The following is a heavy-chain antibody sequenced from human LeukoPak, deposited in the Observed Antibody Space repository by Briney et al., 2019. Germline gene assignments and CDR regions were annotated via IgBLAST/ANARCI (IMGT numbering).Heavy chain of an antibody. CDR3: ARDPYYYDSSGLTDDY. J-gene: IGHJ4*02. V-gene: IGHV1-69*04. CDR2: IIPILGIA. CDR1: GGTFSSYA. D-gene: IGHD3-22*01. Sequence: ASVKVSCKATGGTFSSYAISWVRQARGLGLEWMGRIIPILGIANYAQKFQGRVTITADKSTSTAYMELSSLRSEDTAVYYCARDPYYYDSSGLTDDYWGQGTLVTVSS.